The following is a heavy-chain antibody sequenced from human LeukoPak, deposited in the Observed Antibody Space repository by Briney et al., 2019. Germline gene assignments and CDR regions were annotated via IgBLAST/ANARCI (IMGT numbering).Heavy chain of an antibody. CDR1: GGSISSYY. CDR2: IYYSGST. Sequence: SETLSLTCTVSGGSISSYYWSWIRQPPGKGLEWIGYIYYSGSTTYNPSHKSRVTISVDTSKNQFSLKLSSVTAADTAVYYCARDRGSGWNDAFDIWGQGTMVTVSS. CDR3: ARDRGSGWNDAFDI. J-gene: IGHJ3*02. V-gene: IGHV4-59*01. D-gene: IGHD6-19*01.